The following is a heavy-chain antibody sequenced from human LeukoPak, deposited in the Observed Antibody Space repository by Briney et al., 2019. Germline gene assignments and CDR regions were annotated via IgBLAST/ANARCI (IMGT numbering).Heavy chain of an antibody. V-gene: IGHV4-59*08. Sequence: SETLSLTCTVSGGSISSYYWSWIRQPPGKRLEWIGYIYYSGSTNYNPSLKSRVTISVDTSKNQFSLKLSSVTAADTAVYYCARHGRLRWSGADLWGRGTLVTVSS. CDR2: IYYSGST. CDR1: GGSISSYY. D-gene: IGHD4-17*01. CDR3: ARHGRLRWSGADL. J-gene: IGHJ2*01.